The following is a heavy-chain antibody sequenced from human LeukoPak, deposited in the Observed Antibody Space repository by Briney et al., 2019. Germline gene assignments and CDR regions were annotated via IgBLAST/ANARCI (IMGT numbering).Heavy chain of an antibody. Sequence: GGSLRLSCAASGFSFSSYAMSWVRQAPGKGLEWVSGISGSDGSTYYADSVKGRFTISRDNSKNTLYLQMNTLRAEDTAVYFCAREEHYRRYFALWGRGTLVTVSS. D-gene: IGHD3-16*02. CDR3: AREEHYRRYFAL. V-gene: IGHV3-23*01. CDR2: ISGSDGST. J-gene: IGHJ2*01. CDR1: GFSFSSYA.